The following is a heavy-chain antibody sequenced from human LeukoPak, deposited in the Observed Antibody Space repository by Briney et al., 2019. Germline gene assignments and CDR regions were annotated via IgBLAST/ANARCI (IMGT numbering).Heavy chain of an antibody. V-gene: IGHV1-18*01. CDR3: ARVATYRSSAFSPNYYDSGGYFYYLDH. CDR2: ISAYNGNT. CDR1: GGTFSSYA. D-gene: IGHD3-22*01. Sequence: GSSVKVSCKASGGTFSSYAISWVRQAPGQGLEWMGWISAYNGNTNYAQNLQGRVTMTTDTSTITAYMELRSLRSDDTAVYYCARVATYRSSAFSPNYYDSGGYFYYLDHWGQGTLVTVSS. J-gene: IGHJ4*02.